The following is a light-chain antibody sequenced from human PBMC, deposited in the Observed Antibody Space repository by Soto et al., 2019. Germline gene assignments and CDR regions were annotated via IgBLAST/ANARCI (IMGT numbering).Light chain of an antibody. CDR3: QSADSSGTYRV. V-gene: IGLV3-25*03. CDR1: ALPKQY. CDR2: KDS. Sequence: SYELTQPPSVSVSPGQTAWITCSGDALPKQYAYWYQQKPGQARVLVIYKDSERPSGIPERFSGSSSGTTVTLTISGVQAEDEADYYCQSADSSGTYRVFGGGTKLTVL. J-gene: IGLJ2*01.